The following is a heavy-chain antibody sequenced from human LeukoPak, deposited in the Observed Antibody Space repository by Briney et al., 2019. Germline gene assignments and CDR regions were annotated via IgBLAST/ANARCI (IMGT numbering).Heavy chain of an antibody. V-gene: IGHV4-34*01. CDR2: INHSGST. CDR3: ARGPQYYFDY. Sequence: SETLSLTCAVYGGPFSGYYWSWIRQPPGKGLEWIGEINHSGSTNYNPSLKSRVTISVDTSKNQFSLKLSSVTAADTAVYYCARGPQYYFDYWGQGTLVTVSS. CDR1: GGPFSGYY. J-gene: IGHJ4*02.